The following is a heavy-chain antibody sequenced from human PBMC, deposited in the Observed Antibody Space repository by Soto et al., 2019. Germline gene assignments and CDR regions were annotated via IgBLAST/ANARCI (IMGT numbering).Heavy chain of an antibody. CDR2: INPSGGST. Sequence: ASVKVSCKASGYTFTSYYMHWVRQAPGQGLEWMGIINPSGGSTSYAQKFQGRVTMTRDTSTSTVYMELSSLRSEDTAVYYCARDSAYYDILTPTSYGGFGMDVWGQGTTVTVSS. J-gene: IGHJ6*02. CDR3: ARDSAYYDILTPTSYGGFGMDV. V-gene: IGHV1-46*01. D-gene: IGHD3-9*01. CDR1: GYTFTSYY.